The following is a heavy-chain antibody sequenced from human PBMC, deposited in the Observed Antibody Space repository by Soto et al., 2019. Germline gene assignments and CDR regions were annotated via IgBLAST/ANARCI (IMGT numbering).Heavy chain of an antibody. CDR3: AKDRRPKYYYGMDV. V-gene: IGHV3-30*18. CDR1: GFTFSSYG. CDR2: ISYDGSNK. J-gene: IGHJ6*02. Sequence: QVQLVEYGGGVVQPGRSLRLSCAASGFTFSSYGMHWVRQAPGKGLEWVAVISYDGSNKYYADSVKGRFTISRDNSKNTLYLQMNSLRAEDTAVYYGAKDRRPKYYYGMDVWCQGTTVNVSS. D-gene: IGHD6-25*01.